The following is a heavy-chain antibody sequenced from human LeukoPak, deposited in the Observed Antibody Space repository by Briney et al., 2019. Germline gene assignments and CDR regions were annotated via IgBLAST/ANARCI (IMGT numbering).Heavy chain of an antibody. V-gene: IGHV4-31*03. D-gene: IGHD6-13*01. CDR3: ARDSKAAAGAYFDY. J-gene: IGHJ4*02. CDR2: IYYSGST. Sequence: SETLSLTCTVSGGSLSSGGYYWSWIRRHPGKGLEWIGYIYYSGSTYYNPSLKSRVTISVDTSKNQFSLKLSSVTAAVQAVYYCARDSKAAAGAYFDYWGQGTLVTVSS. CDR1: GGSLSSGGYY.